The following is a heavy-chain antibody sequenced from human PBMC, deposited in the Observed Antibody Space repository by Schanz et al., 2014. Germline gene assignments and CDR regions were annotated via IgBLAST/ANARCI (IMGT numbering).Heavy chain of an antibody. CDR1: GFTLSNSD. CDR2: IGYLGDT. V-gene: IGHV3-13*01. D-gene: IGHD6-19*01. Sequence: EGQLLESGGGLIQPGGSLRLSCAASGFTLSNSDMHWVHQGTGKGLEWVSTIGYLGDTYYPDSVKGRFSISRDYSKNTLYLQMSSLRAEDTAIYYCAKLSSSGRLAGYFDYWGQGALVTVSS. CDR3: AKLSSSGRLAGYFDY. J-gene: IGHJ4*02.